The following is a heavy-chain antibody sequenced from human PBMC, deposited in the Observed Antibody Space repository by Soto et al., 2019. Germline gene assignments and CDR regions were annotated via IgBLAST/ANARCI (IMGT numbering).Heavy chain of an antibody. CDR3: ASQGPYLNWYFAL. CDR1: GFTVSSNY. D-gene: IGHD3-10*01. V-gene: IGHV3-66*04. J-gene: IGHJ2*01. CDR2: IYSGGST. Sequence: EVQLVESGGGLVQPGGSLRLSCAASGFTVSSNYMSWVRQAPGKGLEWVSIIYSGGSTYYADSVKGRFTISRDNSKNTLYLQMNSLRAEDTALYYCASQGPYLNWYFALWGRGTLVTVSS.